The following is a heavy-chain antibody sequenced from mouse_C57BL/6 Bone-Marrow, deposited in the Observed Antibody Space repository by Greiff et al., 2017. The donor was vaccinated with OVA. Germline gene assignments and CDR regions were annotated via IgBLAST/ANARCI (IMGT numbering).Heavy chain of an antibody. Sequence: EVHLVESGAELVRPGASVKLSCTASGFNIKDDYMHWVKQRPEQGLEWIGWIDPENGDTEYASKFQGKATITADTSSNTAYLQLSSLTSEDTAVYYCTTWGGYHGDEDYWGQGTTLTVSS. J-gene: IGHJ2*01. CDR1: GFNIKDDY. D-gene: IGHD2-2*01. V-gene: IGHV14-4*01. CDR3: TTWGGYHGDEDY. CDR2: IDPENGDT.